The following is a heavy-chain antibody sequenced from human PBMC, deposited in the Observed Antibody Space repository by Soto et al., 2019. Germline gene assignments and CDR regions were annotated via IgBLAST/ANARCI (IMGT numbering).Heavy chain of an antibody. J-gene: IGHJ3*02. CDR3: ARDSYCSSTSCYPTDYYGSGSLDAFDI. CDR1: GFTFSSYS. V-gene: IGHV3-48*02. CDR2: ISSSSSTI. D-gene: IGHD2-2*01. Sequence: GGSLRLSCAASGFTFSSYSMNWVRQAPGKGLEWVSYISSSSSTIYYADSVKGRFTISRDNAKNSLYLQMNSLRDEDTAVYYCARDSYCSSTSCYPTDYYGSGSLDAFDIWGQGTMVTVSS.